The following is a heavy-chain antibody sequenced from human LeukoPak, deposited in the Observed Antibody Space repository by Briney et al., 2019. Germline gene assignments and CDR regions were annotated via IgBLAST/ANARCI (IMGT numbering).Heavy chain of an antibody. CDR3: ARGPYDSSGYRFDS. V-gene: IGHV1-8*01. CDR2: MNPNSGNT. J-gene: IGHJ4*02. Sequence: ASVKVSCKASGYTFTSYDINWVRQATGQGLEWMGWMNPNSGNTGYAQKLQGRVTLTRNNSINTAYMELSSLRSGDAFVYYCARGPYDSSGYRFDSWGQGTLVTVSS. CDR1: GYTFTSYD. D-gene: IGHD3-22*01.